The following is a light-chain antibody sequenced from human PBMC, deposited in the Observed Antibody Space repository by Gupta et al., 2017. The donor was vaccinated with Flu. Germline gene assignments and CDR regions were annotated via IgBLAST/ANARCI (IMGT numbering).Light chain of an antibody. Sequence: SGIITGRDSEMISRFLRWYQQNSGKAPKVRLYAASTLRGGGLSRLCGSGSGRAFTLTISSLQPEDVVTYYCLQTYSSSPKTFGGGTRVEIK. CDR3: LQTYSSSPKT. V-gene: IGKV1-39*01. CDR1: EMISRF. J-gene: IGKJ4*01. CDR2: AAS.